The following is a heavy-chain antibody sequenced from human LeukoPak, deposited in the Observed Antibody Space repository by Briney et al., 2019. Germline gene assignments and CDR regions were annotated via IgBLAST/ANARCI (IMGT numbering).Heavy chain of an antibody. CDR1: GFTFSSYA. J-gene: IGHJ4*02. CDR3: AKEYTSGSNPFDY. D-gene: IGHD3-10*01. Sequence: GGSLRLSCAASGFTFSSYAMSWVRQAPGKGLEWVSAISGSGGSTYYADSVKGRFTISRDNSNNTLYLQMNSLRAEDTAVYYYAKEYTSGSNPFDYWGQGTLVTVSS. CDR2: ISGSGGST. V-gene: IGHV3-23*01.